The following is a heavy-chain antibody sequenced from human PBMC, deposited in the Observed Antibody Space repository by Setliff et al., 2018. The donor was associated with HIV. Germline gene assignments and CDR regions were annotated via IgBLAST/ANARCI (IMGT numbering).Heavy chain of an antibody. CDR2: IYYSGSS. V-gene: IGHV4-34*11. CDR3: ARGIAVAGPYFDY. J-gene: IGHJ4*02. D-gene: IGHD6-19*01. CDR1: GGSFSGHY. Sequence: SETLSLTCAVYGGSFSGHYWSWIRQPPGKGLEWIGYIYYSGSSKNTPSLKSRVTISVDTPKNEFSLKLSSMTAADTAVYYCARGIAVAGPYFDYWGQGTLVTVSS.